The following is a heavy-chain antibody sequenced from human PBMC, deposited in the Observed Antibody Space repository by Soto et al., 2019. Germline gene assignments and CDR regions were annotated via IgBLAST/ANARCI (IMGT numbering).Heavy chain of an antibody. Sequence: ASVKVSCKASGYTFTSYYMHWVRQAPGQGLEWMGIINPSGGSTSYAQKFQGRVTMTRDTSTSTVYMELSSLRSEDTAVYYCARDSYDGSGYYPVQYFHHWGQGTLVTVSS. V-gene: IGHV1-46*01. CDR1: GYTFTSYY. J-gene: IGHJ1*01. CDR2: INPSGGST. CDR3: ARDSYDGSGYYPVQYFHH. D-gene: IGHD3-22*01.